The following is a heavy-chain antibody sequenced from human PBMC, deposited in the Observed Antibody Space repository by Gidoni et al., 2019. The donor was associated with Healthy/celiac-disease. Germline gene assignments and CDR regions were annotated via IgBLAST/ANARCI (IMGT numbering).Heavy chain of an antibody. Sequence: QVQLQESGPGLVKPSETLSLTCTVSGGSISSYYWSWIRQPPGKGLEWIGYIYYSGSTNYNPSLKSRVTISVDTSKNQFSLKLSSVTAADTAVYYCARDSRLAVTNYYYGMDVWGQGTTVTVSS. CDR2: IYYSGST. D-gene: IGHD4-17*01. V-gene: IGHV4-59*01. CDR1: GGSISSYY. J-gene: IGHJ6*02. CDR3: ARDSRLAVTNYYYGMDV.